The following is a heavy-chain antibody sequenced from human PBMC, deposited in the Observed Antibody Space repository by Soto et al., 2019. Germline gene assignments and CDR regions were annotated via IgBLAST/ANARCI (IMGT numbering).Heavy chain of an antibody. CDR3: AHRGYGYNYFDY. V-gene: IGHV2-5*02. CDR2: IYWDDDN. CDR1: GFSLSTREVG. D-gene: IGHD5-12*01. Sequence: QITLKESGPTLVKPTQTLTLTCTFSGFSLSTREVGVGWIRQPPGKALEWLALIYWDDDNRYSPSLKSRLTITTDTSKNQVVLTVTNMDPVDTATYYCAHRGYGYNYFDYWGHGTLVTVSS. J-gene: IGHJ4*01.